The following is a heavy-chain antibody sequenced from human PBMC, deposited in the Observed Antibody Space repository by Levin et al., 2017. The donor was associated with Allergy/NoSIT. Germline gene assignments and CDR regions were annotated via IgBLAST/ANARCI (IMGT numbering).Heavy chain of an antibody. Sequence: SGPTLVKPTQTLTLTCTFSGFSLSTSGMCVSWIRPPPGKALEWLALIDWDDDKYYTTSLRTRLTISKDTSKNQVVLTMTNMDPVDTATYFCARSSTIVHYMDVWGKGTTVTVSS. CDR2: IDWDDDK. CDR1: GFSLSTSGMC. D-gene: IGHD3-22*01. CDR3: ARSSTIVHYMDV. V-gene: IGHV2-70*01. J-gene: IGHJ6*03.